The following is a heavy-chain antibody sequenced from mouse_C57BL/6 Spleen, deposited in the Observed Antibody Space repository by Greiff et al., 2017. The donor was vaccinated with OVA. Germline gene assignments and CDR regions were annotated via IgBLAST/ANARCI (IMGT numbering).Heavy chain of an antibody. CDR2: IWTGGGT. Sequence: QVQLKESGPGLVAPSQSLSITCTVSGFSLTSYAISWVRQPPGKGLEWLGVIWTGGGTNYNSALKSRLSISKDNSKSQVFLKMNSLQTDDTARDYCAREGRGYYYGSSYDYYAMDYWGQGTSVTVSS. D-gene: IGHD1-1*01. V-gene: IGHV2-9-1*01. CDR3: AREGRGYYYGSSYDYYAMDY. J-gene: IGHJ4*01. CDR1: GFSLTSYA.